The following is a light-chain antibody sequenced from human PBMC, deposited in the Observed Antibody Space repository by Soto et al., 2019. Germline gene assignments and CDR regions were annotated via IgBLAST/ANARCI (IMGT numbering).Light chain of an antibody. CDR2: DAS. CDR1: QSVSSY. Sequence: IVLTQSPATLSLSPGERATLSCRASQSVSSYLAWYQQKPGQAPRLLIYDASNRATGLPARFSGSWSGTDFTLSISSLEPEDFAVYYCQQRARWPLTFGGGTKVEI. CDR3: QQRARWPLT. J-gene: IGKJ4*01. V-gene: IGKV3-11*01.